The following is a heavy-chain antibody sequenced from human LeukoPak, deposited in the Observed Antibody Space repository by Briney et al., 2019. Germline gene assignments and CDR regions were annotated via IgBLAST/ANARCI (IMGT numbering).Heavy chain of an antibody. J-gene: IGHJ4*02. V-gene: IGHV4-34*01. Sequence: SETLSLTCAVYGGSFSGYYWSWIRQSPGKGLEWIGEINHSGSTNYNPSLKSRVTISVDTSKNQFSLKLSSVTAADTAVYYCASDAVVPAATVYWGQGTLVTVSS. CDR3: ASDAVVPAATVY. CDR2: INHSGST. CDR1: GGSFSGYY. D-gene: IGHD2-2*01.